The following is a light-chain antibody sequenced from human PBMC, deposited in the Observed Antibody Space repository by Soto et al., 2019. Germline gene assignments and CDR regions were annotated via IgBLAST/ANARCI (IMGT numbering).Light chain of an antibody. CDR3: FSYTTSSTLV. J-gene: IGLJ3*02. CDR1: SSDVGGYNY. V-gene: IGLV2-14*01. CDR2: EVS. Sequence: QSALTQPASVSGSPGQSITISCTGTSSDVGGYNYVSWYQQHPAKAPKLMIYEVSNRPSGVSHRFSGSKSVNTASLTISGLQAEDEAEYYCFSYTTSSTLVFGGGTKLTVL.